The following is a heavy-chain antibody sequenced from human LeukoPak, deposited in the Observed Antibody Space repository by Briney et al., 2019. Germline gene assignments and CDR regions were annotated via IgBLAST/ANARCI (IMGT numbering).Heavy chain of an antibody. Sequence: GGSLRLSCAASGFTVSSNYMSWVRQAPGKGLEWVSSISSSSSYIYYADSVKGRFTISRDNAKNSLYLQMNSLRAVDTAVYYCARVASLLGWFDPWGQGTLVTVSS. CDR1: GFTVSSNY. D-gene: IGHD3-16*02. J-gene: IGHJ5*02. CDR2: ISSSSSYI. V-gene: IGHV3-21*01. CDR3: ARVASLLGWFDP.